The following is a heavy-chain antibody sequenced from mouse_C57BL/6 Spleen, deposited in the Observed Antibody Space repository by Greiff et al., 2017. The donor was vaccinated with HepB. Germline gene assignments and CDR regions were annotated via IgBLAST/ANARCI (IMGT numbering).Heavy chain of an antibody. CDR2: ISGGGGNT. J-gene: IGHJ4*01. CDR1: GFTFSSYT. CDR3: ARQGVTPHYYAMDY. Sequence: EVKLMESGGGLVKPGGSLKLSCAASGFTFSSYTMSWVRQTPEKRLEWVATISGGGGNTYYPDSVKGRFTISRDNAKNTLYLQMSSLRSEDTALYYCARQGVTPHYYAMDYWGQGTSVTVSS. D-gene: IGHD2-5*01. V-gene: IGHV5-9*01.